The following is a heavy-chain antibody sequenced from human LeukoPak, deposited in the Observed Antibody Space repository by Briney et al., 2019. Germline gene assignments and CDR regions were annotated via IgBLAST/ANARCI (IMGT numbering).Heavy chain of an antibody. CDR2: VNSDGSST. J-gene: IGHJ4*02. CDR3: VKGGWLDY. Sequence: GGSLRLSCAASGFTFSRYWMHWVRQAPGKGLVWVSRVNSDGSSTTYADSVKGRFTISRDDAKNTLYLQMNSLRAEDTAVYYCVKGGWLDYWGQGTLVTVSS. D-gene: IGHD6-19*01. V-gene: IGHV3-74*01. CDR1: GFTFSRYW.